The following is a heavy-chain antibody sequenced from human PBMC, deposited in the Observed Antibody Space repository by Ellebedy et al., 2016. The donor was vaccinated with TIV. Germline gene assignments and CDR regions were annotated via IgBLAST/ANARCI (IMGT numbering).Heavy chain of an antibody. CDR3: ARGQLRLGELSLAPFDY. J-gene: IGHJ4*02. CDR1: GFSFSASY. CDR2: ISSSSSYT. D-gene: IGHD3-16*02. V-gene: IGHV3-11*06. Sequence: GESLKISCAASGFSFSASYMNWIRQAPGKGLEWVSYISSSSSYTNYADSVKGRFTISRDNAKNSLYLQMNRLRAEDTAVYYCARGQLRLGELSLAPFDYWGQGTLVTVSS.